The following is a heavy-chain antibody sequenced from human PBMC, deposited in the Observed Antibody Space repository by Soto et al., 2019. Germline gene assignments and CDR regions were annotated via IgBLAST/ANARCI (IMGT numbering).Heavy chain of an antibody. CDR2: IYYSGST. J-gene: IGHJ5*02. D-gene: IGHD2-15*01. Sequence: QVQLQESGPGLVKPSQTLSLTCTVSGGSISSGDYYWSWIRQPPGKGLEWIGYIYYSGSTYYNPSLKSRVTISVDTSKNQFSLKLSSVTAADTAVYCCARERTVVRLPNWFDPWGQGTLVTVSS. V-gene: IGHV4-30-4*01. CDR3: ARERTVVRLPNWFDP. CDR1: GGSISSGDYY.